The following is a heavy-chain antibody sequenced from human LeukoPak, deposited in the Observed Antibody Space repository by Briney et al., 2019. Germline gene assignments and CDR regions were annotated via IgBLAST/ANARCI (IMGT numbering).Heavy chain of an antibody. CDR3: ARVGKNFMVRGLGYYYLDV. Sequence: SSDPQSLLCTLSGRSHSRYYWSCLRQPPGEGLEWLGYIYYSGRANYSPSLKTRLTLSVDTSKNQFSLKLRSVNPANAPVFYCARVGKNFMVRGLGYYYLDVWAKGTMVTVSS. CDR1: GRSHSRYY. D-gene: IGHD3-10*01. J-gene: IGHJ6*03. CDR2: IYYSGRA. V-gene: IGHV4-59*12.